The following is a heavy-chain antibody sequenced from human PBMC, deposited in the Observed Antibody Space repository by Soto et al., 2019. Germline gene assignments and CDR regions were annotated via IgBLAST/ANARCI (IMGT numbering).Heavy chain of an antibody. D-gene: IGHD2-2*01. V-gene: IGHV1-69*01. CDR3: ARDSRTAPLDF. Sequence: QVQLVQSGAEVKQPGSSVKVSCTISGGTFDSFTISWVRQAPGQGFEWMGGIIPVSGVPSYSRHFQGRITITADASTRTAHMDLSGLKFEDTAVYFCARDSRTAPLDFWGQGTLVSVS. J-gene: IGHJ4*02. CDR1: GGTFDSFT. CDR2: IIPVSGVP.